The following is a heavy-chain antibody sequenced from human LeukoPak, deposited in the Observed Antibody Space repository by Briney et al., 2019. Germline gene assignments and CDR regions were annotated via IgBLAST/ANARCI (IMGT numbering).Heavy chain of an antibody. CDR2: IYYTGST. V-gene: IGHV4-31*03. CDR1: GGSISSGGYY. D-gene: IGHD4-17*01. J-gene: IGHJ4*02. CDR3: ASTRSTGDPTGLDY. Sequence: SETLSLTCTVSGGSISSGGYYWSWIRQHPGKGLEWMGYIYYTGSTYYNPSLKSRVTMSVDTSKNQFSLKLSSVTAADTAVYYCASTRSTGDPTGLDYWGQGTLVTVSS.